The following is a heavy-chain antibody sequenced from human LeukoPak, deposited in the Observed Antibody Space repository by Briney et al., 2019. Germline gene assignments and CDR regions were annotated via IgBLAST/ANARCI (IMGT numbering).Heavy chain of an antibody. J-gene: IGHJ2*01. CDR1: GGSISSGGYY. Sequence: SETLSLTCTVSGGSISSGGYYWSWIRQHPGKGLEWIGYIYYSGSTYYNPSLKSRVTISVDTSKNQFSLKLSSVTAADTAVYYCASTGSGGGDYGKGYFDLWGRGTLVTVSS. V-gene: IGHV4-31*03. CDR2: IYYSGST. CDR3: ASTGSGGGDYGKGYFDL. D-gene: IGHD2-21*02.